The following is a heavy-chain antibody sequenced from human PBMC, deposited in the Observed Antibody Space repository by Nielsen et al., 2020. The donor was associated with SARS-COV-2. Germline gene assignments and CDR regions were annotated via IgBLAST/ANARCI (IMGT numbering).Heavy chain of an antibody. D-gene: IGHD4-11*01. V-gene: IGHV3-15*01. CDR2: IKSKTDGGTT. Sequence: GGSLRLSCAASGFTFSNAWMSWVRQAPGKGLEWVGRIKSKTDGGTTDYAAPVKGRFTISRDDSKNTLYLQMNSLKTEDTAVYYCPTDGPFYRGPPHFDYWGQGTLVTVSS. CDR1: GFTFSNAW. CDR3: PTDGPFYRGPPHFDY. J-gene: IGHJ4*02.